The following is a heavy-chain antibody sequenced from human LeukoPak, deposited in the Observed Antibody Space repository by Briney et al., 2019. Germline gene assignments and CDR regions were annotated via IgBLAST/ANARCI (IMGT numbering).Heavy chain of an antibody. CDR2: ISSSNSYI. D-gene: IGHD6-13*01. CDR3: ASLPPYSSSWYFDY. J-gene: IGHJ4*02. CDR1: GSTFSSYS. Sequence: PGGSLRLSCAASGSTFSSYSMNWVRQAPGKGLEWVSSISSSNSYIYYADSVKGRFTISRDNAKNSLYLQMNSLRAEDTAVYYCASLPPYSSSWYFDYWGQGTLVTVSS. V-gene: IGHV3-21*01.